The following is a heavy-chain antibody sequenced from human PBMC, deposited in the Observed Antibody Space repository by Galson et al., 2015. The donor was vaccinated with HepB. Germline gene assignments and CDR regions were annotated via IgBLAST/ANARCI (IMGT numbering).Heavy chain of an antibody. CDR2: ISAYNGDT. CDR3: ARVPRRYALWSGYYTTLFDY. V-gene: IGHV1-18*04. CDR1: GYTFTTYG. Sequence: SVKVSCKASGYTFTTYGITWVRQAPGQGLEWMGWISAYNGDTNYAQKFQARVTMTTDTSTSTAYMELRSLKSDDTAVYYCARVPRRYALWSGYYTTLFDYWGQGTLVTVSS. D-gene: IGHD3-3*01. J-gene: IGHJ4*02.